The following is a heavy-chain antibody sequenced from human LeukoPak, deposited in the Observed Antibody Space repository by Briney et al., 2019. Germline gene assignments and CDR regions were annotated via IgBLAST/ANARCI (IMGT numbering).Heavy chain of an antibody. CDR3: ARDGPDAFDI. Sequence: PGGSLRLSCAASGFTFSDYYMTWIRQAPGKGLECVSYISSGGSTTYYTDSVKGRFTISRDNAKNTLYLQMHSLRAEDTAVYHCARDGPDAFDIWGRGTMVTVSS. J-gene: IGHJ3*02. V-gene: IGHV3-11*04. D-gene: IGHD1-14*01. CDR2: ISSGGSTT. CDR1: GFTFSDYY.